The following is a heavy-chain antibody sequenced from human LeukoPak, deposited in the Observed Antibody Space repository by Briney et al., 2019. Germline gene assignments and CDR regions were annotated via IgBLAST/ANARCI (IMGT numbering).Heavy chain of an antibody. V-gene: IGHV4-39*01. CDR2: IHHSGST. J-gene: IGHJ6*02. Sequence: SETLSLTCTVSGDSISTTSYYWDWIRQPPGKGLEWIGSIHHSGSTYYNPSLKSRVTISVDTSKSQFSLRLSSVTAADTAVYYCARRDDADYYYYGMDVWGQGTTVTVSS. CDR1: GDSISTTSYY. CDR3: ARRDDADYYYYGMDV.